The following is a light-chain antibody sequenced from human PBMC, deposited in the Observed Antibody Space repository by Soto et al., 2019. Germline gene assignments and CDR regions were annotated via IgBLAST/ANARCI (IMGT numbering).Light chain of an antibody. Sequence: DIQLTQSPSFLSASLGDRVTITCRASQAISSYLAWYQQKPGKPPKLLIYGASTLQSDVPSRFSGSGSGTDGTLTISSLKKEDCATYYCQQSYNIVWTFGQGTKVDI. V-gene: IGKV1-9*01. CDR2: GAS. CDR3: QQSYNIVWT. CDR1: QAISSY. J-gene: IGKJ1*01.